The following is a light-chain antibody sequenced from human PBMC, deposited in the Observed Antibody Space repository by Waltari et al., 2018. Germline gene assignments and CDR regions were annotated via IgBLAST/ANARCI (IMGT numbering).Light chain of an antibody. Sequence: DIVMTQTPLSLPVTPGEPASISCRSSQSLLHSNGDTYLYWYIQKTGQPPRLLIFRVFNRFSGVSDRFSGSGSGTYFTLKISRVEAEDVGLYYCMQALETPWTFGQGTKVEI. CDR2: RVF. CDR3: MQALETPWT. V-gene: IGKV2-29*02. J-gene: IGKJ1*01. CDR1: QSLLHSNGDTY.